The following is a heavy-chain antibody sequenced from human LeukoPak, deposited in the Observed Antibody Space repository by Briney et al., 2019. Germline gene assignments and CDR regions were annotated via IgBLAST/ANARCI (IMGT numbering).Heavy chain of an antibody. CDR1: GGSVTSGTYY. CDR2: IYYTGNA. J-gene: IGHJ2*01. V-gene: IGHV4-61*01. D-gene: IGHD3/OR15-3a*01. Sequence: SETLSLTCTVSGGSVTSGTYYWSWLRQPPGKGLEWIEYIYYTGNASYNPSLKSRITMSVDTSRNQFSLRPISVTAADTAVYYCARGGGSETSGGTGFFDLWGRGTLVTVSS. CDR3: ARGGGSETSGGTGFFDL.